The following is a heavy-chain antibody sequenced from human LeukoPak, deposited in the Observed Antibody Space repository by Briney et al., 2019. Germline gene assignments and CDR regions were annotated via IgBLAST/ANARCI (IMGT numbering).Heavy chain of an antibody. Sequence: SETLSLTCAVYGGSFSGYYWSWIRQPPGKGLEWIGEINHSGSTNYNPSLKSRVTISVDKSKNQFSLKLSSVTAADTAVYYCARSHYDYVWGSYRRQGPPDYWGQGTLVTVSS. J-gene: IGHJ4*02. V-gene: IGHV4-34*01. CDR3: ARSHYDYVWGSYRRQGPPDY. CDR1: GGSFSGYY. CDR2: INHSGST. D-gene: IGHD3-16*02.